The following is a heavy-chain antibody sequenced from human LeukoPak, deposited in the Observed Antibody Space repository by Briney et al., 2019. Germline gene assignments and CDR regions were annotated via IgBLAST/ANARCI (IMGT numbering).Heavy chain of an antibody. CDR3: ARDSVPDVLRYYYGMDV. CDR2: IYYSGST. Sequence: SETLSLTCAVSGGSISSGGYYWSWIRQHPGKGLEWIGYIYYSGSTYYNPSLKSRVTISVDTSKNQFSLKLSSVTAADTAVYYCARDSVPDVLRYYYGMDVWGQGTTVTVSS. CDR1: GGSISSGGYY. D-gene: IGHD3-9*01. V-gene: IGHV4-31*11. J-gene: IGHJ6*02.